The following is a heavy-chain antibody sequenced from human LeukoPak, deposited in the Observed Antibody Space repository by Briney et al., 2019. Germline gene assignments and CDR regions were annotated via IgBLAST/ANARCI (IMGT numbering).Heavy chain of an antibody. V-gene: IGHV1-69*02. Sequence: SVKVSCKASGGTFSSYTISWVRQAPGQGLEWMGRIIPILGIANYAQKFQGRVTITADKSTSTAYMELSNLRSEDTAVYYCARVGVSGSGWSFDYWGQGTLVTVSS. CDR1: GGTFSSYT. CDR2: IIPILGIA. J-gene: IGHJ4*02. D-gene: IGHD6-19*01. CDR3: ARVGVSGSGWSFDY.